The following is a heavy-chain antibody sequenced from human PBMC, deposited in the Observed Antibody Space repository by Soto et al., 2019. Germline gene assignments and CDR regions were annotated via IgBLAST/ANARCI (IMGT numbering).Heavy chain of an antibody. V-gene: IGHV1-46*03. Sequence: ASVKVSCKASGYTFTSYYMHWVRQAPGQGLEWMGIINPSGGSTGYAQKFQGRVTMTRDTSTSTVYMELSSLRSEDTAVHYCAIGYCSGGSCYALPPDAFDIWGQGTMVTVSS. CDR1: GYTFTSYY. J-gene: IGHJ3*02. CDR2: INPSGGST. CDR3: AIGYCSGGSCYALPPDAFDI. D-gene: IGHD2-15*01.